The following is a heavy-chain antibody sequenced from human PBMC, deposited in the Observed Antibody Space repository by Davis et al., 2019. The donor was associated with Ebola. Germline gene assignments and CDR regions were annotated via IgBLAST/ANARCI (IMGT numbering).Heavy chain of an antibody. D-gene: IGHD1-26*01. V-gene: IGHV1-8*01. J-gene: IGHJ4*02. Sequence: ASVKVSCKASGYTFTGYDINWMRQATGQGLEWTGWMNPNSGNTGYAQKFQGRVTMTRNTSISTAYMELSSLRSEDTAVYYCARGFLTWEDYWGQGTLVTVSS. CDR1: GYTFTGYD. CDR2: MNPNSGNT. CDR3: ARGFLTWEDY.